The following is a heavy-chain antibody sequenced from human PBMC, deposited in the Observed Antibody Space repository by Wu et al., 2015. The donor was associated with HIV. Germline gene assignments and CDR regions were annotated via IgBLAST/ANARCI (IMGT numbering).Heavy chain of an antibody. CDR2: INPYAGAV. J-gene: IGHJ1*01. CDR1: GYTFINYF. CDR3: MRRGLCAHCDEFTFQH. Sequence: QVQVVQSGAEMKKPGSSVKISCEASGYTFINYFIHWVRHVPGKGFEWMGWINPYAGAVNYAWNFQGRVTLTRKSFDTDTGTAYMELSGLTSADTAVYYCMRRGLCAHCDEFTFQHWGQGTLVIVSS. V-gene: IGHV1-2*02. D-gene: IGHD2-21*01.